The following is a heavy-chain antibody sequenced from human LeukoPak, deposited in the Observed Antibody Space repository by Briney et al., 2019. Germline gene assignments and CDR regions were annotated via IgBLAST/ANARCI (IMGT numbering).Heavy chain of an antibody. J-gene: IGHJ6*03. V-gene: IGHV3-23*01. CDR2: ISASGGST. Sequence: GGSLRLSCAASGITFSSYSMSWVRQAPGKGLEWVSAISASGGSTYYAHSVKGRFTISRDNSKNTLYLQMNSLRAEDTAVYYCARGRYMDVWGKGTTVTISS. CDR1: GITFSSYS. CDR3: ARGRYMDV. D-gene: IGHD3-16*01.